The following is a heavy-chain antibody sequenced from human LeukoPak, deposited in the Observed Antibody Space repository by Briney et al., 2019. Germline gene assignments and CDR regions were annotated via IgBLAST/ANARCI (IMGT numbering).Heavy chain of an antibody. CDR2: IYPGDSDT. CDR1: GYSFTSYW. Sequence: GESLKISCKGSGYSFTSYWIGWVRQMPGKGLEWMGIIYPGDSDTRYSPSFQGQVTISADKSISTAYLQWSSLKASDTAMYYCARDTGYQLLSFGAFDIWGQGTMVTVSS. J-gene: IGHJ3*02. V-gene: IGHV5-51*01. D-gene: IGHD2-2*01. CDR3: ARDTGYQLLSFGAFDI.